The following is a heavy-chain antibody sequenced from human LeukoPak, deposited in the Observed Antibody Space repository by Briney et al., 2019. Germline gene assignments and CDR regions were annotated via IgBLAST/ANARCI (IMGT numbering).Heavy chain of an antibody. D-gene: IGHD1-14*01. V-gene: IGHV4-59*01. CDR2: IYYSGST. CDR3: ARGYGHGDY. J-gene: IGHJ4*02. Sequence: SETLSLTCTVSGHSISSYYWSCMRQPPGEGLEGIGYIYYSGSTIYNPSLKSRVTISVETSKNQFTLKLSSVTAADTAVYYCARGYGHGDYWGQGTLVTVSS. CDR1: GHSISSYY.